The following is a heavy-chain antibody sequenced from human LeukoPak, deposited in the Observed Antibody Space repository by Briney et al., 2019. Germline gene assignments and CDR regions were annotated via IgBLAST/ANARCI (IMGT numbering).Heavy chain of an antibody. CDR3: ARDYCSGGRCYSVDY. D-gene: IGHD2-15*01. CDR1: GFTFSSYA. CDR2: IIGRGVST. J-gene: IGHJ4*02. Sequence: GGSLRLSCAASGFTFSSYAMSGVRRSPGKGLEGVSAIIGRGVSTYYADSVKGRFTISRDNSKNTMYLQMNSLRAEETAMYYCARDYCSGGRCYSVDYWGQGTLVTVSS. V-gene: IGHV3-23*01.